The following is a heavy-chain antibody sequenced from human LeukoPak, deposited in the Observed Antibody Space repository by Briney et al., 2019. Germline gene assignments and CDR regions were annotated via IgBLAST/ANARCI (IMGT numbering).Heavy chain of an antibody. Sequence: SQTLSLTCATSGDSVSSNSAAWNWIRQSPSRGLEWPGRTYYRSKWYNDYAVSVKSRITINPDTSKNQFSLQLNSVTPEDTAVYYCARDIGLAAAGWTTDNDYFDYWGQGTLVTVSS. CDR3: ARDIGLAAAGWTTDNDYFDY. CDR2: TYYRSKWYN. D-gene: IGHD6-13*01. V-gene: IGHV6-1*01. J-gene: IGHJ4*02. CDR1: GDSVSSNSAA.